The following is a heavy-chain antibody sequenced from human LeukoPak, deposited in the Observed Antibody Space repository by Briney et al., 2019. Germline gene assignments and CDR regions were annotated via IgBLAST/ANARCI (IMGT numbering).Heavy chain of an antibody. CDR3: ARSGIPGTTYYFYYMDV. V-gene: IGHV1-18*01. Sequence: ASVKVSCKASGYTFTTYGISWVRQAPGQGLEWMGWISGYNGNTKYAQNFQGRVTMTTDTPTNTVYMELRSLTSDDSAIYYCARSGIPGTTYYFYYMDVWGKGTTVTVS. CDR1: GYTFTTYG. J-gene: IGHJ6*03. CDR2: ISGYNGNT. D-gene: IGHD1-20*01.